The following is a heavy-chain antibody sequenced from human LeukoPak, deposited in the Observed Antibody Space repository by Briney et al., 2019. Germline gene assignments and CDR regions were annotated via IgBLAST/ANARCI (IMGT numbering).Heavy chain of an antibody. J-gene: IGHJ4*02. CDR1: GGSFSGYY. Sequence: SETLSLTCAVYGGSFSGYYWSWIRQPPGKGLEWIGEINHSGSTNYNPSLKSRVTISVDTSKNQFSLKLSSVTAADTAVYYCARGSLLWFGEFTYWGQGTLVTVSS. CDR3: ARGSLLWFGEFTY. D-gene: IGHD3-10*01. V-gene: IGHV4-34*01. CDR2: INHSGST.